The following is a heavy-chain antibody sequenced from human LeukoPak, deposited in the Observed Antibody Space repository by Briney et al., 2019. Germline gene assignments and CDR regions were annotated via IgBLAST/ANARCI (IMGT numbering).Heavy chain of an antibody. D-gene: IGHD3-3*01. CDR2: ISTDGSST. Sequence: PGGSLRLPCAASGFTFSDYWMHWVRQAPGKGLVWVSHISTDGSSTTYADSVRGRFIISRDNARNTLYLQMNSLRVGDMAVYYCATSPIFSNDWGQGTLVTVSS. V-gene: IGHV3-74*01. J-gene: IGHJ4*02. CDR1: GFTFSDYW. CDR3: ATSPIFSND.